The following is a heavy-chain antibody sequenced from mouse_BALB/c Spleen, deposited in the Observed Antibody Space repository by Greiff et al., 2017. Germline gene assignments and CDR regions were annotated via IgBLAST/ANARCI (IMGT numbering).Heavy chain of an antibody. CDR3: ARVITTDAMDY. CDR1: GFTFSDYY. D-gene: IGHD1-2*01. CDR2: ISDGGSYT. V-gene: IGHV5-4*02. Sequence: EVKLVESGGGLVKPGGSLKLSCAASGFTFSDYYMYWVRQTPEKRLEWVATISDGGSYTYYPDSVKGRFTISRDNAKNNLYLQMSSLKSEDTAMYYCARVITTDAMDYWGQGTSVTVSS. J-gene: IGHJ4*01.